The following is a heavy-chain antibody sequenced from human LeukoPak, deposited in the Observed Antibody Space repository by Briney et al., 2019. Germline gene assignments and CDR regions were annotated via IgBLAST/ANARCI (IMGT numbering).Heavy chain of an antibody. CDR2: ISTDGNDK. Sequence: PGGSLRLSCAASGFTFSGHAMHWVRQAPGKGLEWLTVISTDGNDKHHADSVKGRFTVSRDNSKNTLFLQMNNLRTEDTAVYYCAKDKSVSADYYFDYWGQGTLVTVSS. CDR1: GFTFSGHA. J-gene: IGHJ4*02. CDR3: AKDKSVSADYYFDY. D-gene: IGHD3-10*01. V-gene: IGHV3-30*04.